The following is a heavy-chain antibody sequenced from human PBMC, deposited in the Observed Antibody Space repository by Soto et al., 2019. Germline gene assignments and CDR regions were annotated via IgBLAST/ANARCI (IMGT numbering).Heavy chain of an antibody. CDR3: ALVSRGYYYDSSGYYYDEFYGY. J-gene: IGHJ4*02. V-gene: IGHV3-23*01. CDR2: ISGSGGST. D-gene: IGHD3-22*01. Sequence: GGSLRLSCAASGFTFSSYAMSWVRQAPGKGLEWVSAISGSGGSTYYADSVKGRFTISRDNSKNTLYLQMNSLRAEDTAVYSCALVSRGYYYDSSGYYYDEFYGYWGQGTLVTVSS. CDR1: GFTFSSYA.